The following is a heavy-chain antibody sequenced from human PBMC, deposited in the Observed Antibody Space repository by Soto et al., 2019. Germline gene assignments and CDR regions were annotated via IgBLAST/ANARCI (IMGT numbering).Heavy chain of an antibody. CDR2: ITHSGGST. J-gene: IGHJ2*01. D-gene: IGHD3-10*01. V-gene: IGHV3-23*01. Sequence: PGGSLRLSCAASGFTFRDYAMSWVRQAPEKGLEWVSAITHSGGSTFYADSVKGRFTISRDNSKNTLYLQMNSLRAEDTAVYYCAKTLRAVTMVRGVVEVYWYFDLWGRGTLVTVSS. CDR3: AKTLRAVTMVRGVVEVYWYFDL. CDR1: GFTFRDYA.